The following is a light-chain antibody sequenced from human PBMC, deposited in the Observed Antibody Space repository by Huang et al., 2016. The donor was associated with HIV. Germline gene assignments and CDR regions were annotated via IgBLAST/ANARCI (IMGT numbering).Light chain of an antibody. J-gene: IGKJ1*01. CDR2: VAS. CDR1: QSIGSA. CDR3: HQSSTLPWT. V-gene: IGKV6-21*01. Sequence: EVVLTQFPDFQSATPKEKVTITCRASQSIGSALHWYQQKPNQSPERLIKVASQSVSGVPSRFRGSGSGTEFTLTINSLEAEDAATYYCHQSSTLPWTFGQGTKVEIK.